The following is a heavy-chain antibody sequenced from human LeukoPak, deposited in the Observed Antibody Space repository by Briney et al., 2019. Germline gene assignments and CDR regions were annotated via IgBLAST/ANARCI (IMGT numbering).Heavy chain of an antibody. CDR1: GGSFSGYY. D-gene: IGHD6-13*01. CDR3: AREYSSSWSSRDAFDI. CDR2: INHRGST. V-gene: IGHV4-34*01. Sequence: SETLSLTCAVYGGSFSGYYWSWIRQPPGKGLEWIGEINHRGSTNYNPSLKSRVTISVDTSKNQFSLKLSSVTAADTAVYYCAREYSSSWSSRDAFDIWGQGTMVTVSS. J-gene: IGHJ3*02.